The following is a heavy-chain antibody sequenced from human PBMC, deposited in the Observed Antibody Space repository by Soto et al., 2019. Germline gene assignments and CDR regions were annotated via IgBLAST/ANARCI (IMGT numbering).Heavy chain of an antibody. D-gene: IGHD3-3*01. V-gene: IGHV4-30-4*08. CDR1: GGSISSGDYH. J-gene: IGHJ4*02. CDR2: VYYTGNT. CDR3: ARSDFWSGYYTDY. Sequence: QVQLQESGPGLVKPSQTLSLTCTVSGGSISSGDYHWSWIRQPPGKGLEWIGFVYYTGNTYYNPSLKSRVTISVDTSKNQFSLKLISVTAADTAVYYCARSDFWSGYYTDYWGQGTLVTVSS.